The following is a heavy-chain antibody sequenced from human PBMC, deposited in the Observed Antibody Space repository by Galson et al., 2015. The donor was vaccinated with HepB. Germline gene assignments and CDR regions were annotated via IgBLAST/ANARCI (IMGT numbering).Heavy chain of an antibody. J-gene: IGHJ4*02. Sequence: SLRLSCAASGLILKGCGVNWVRQAPGKGLEWVSSISGSRSSIYYADSVKGRFTISRDNAKNSVFLQMNSLRAEDTAVYHCASCSSTSCYTLGFEDWGQGTLVTVSS. D-gene: IGHD2-2*02. CDR1: GLILKGCG. CDR2: ISGSRSSI. V-gene: IGHV3-21*06. CDR3: ASCSSTSCYTLGFED.